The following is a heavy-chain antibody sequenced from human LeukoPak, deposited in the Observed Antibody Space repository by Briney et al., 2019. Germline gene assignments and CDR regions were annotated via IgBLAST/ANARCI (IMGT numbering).Heavy chain of an antibody. V-gene: IGHV4-31*11. CDR2: IYYSGST. J-gene: IGHJ3*02. D-gene: IGHD6-19*01. CDR1: GGSISGGGYY. CDR3: ARDLRAGNDAFDI. Sequence: SETLSLTCAVSGGSISGGGYYWSWIRQHPGKGLEWIGHIYYSGSTTYNPSLKSRLTISVDTSKNQFSLRLISVTAADTAVYYCARDLRAGNDAFDIWGQGTMVTVSS.